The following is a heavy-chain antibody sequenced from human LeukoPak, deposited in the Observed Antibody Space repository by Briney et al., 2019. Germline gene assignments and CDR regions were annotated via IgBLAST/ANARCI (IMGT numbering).Heavy chain of an antibody. J-gene: IGHJ4*02. CDR2: IYHDRTT. V-gene: IGHV4-4*02. D-gene: IGHD2-8*01. CDR1: GDSITAPKW. CDR3: VGRGLYGGTWLFEY. Sequence: SETLSLTCTVSGDSITAPKWWSRVRQAPGEGLEWIGEIYHDRTTSFNPSLKSRLTISVDKSANQFFLNLNSVSATDTAVYYCVGRGLYGGTWLFEYWGQGALVTVSS.